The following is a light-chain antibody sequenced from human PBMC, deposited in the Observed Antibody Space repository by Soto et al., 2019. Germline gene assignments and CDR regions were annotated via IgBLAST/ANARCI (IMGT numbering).Light chain of an antibody. CDR1: RXVFYSSNNKTY. J-gene: IGKJ4*01. Sequence: DIVMTHSPDSLAVSLVERAAINXXSSRXVFYSSNNKTYLAWYQQKPGQPPKXXIYWASTRESGVPDRFSGSGSGTDFALTISSLQAEDVAVYYCQQYYSTPLTFGGGTKVDIK. CDR3: QQYYSTPLT. V-gene: IGKV4-1*01. CDR2: WAS.